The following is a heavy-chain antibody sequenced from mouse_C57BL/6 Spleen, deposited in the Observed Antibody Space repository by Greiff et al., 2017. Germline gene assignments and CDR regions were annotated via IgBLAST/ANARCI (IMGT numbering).Heavy chain of an antibody. J-gene: IGHJ4*01. V-gene: IGHV1-53*01. CDR3: ARCGYDYYYAMDY. D-gene: IGHD2-2*01. CDR2: INPSNGGT. CDR1: GYTFTSYW. Sequence: VQLQQSGTELVKPGASVKLSCKASGYTFTSYWMHWVKQRPGQGLEWIGNINPSNGGTNYNEKFKSKATLTVDKSSSTAYMQLSSLTSEDSAVYYCARCGYDYYYAMDYWGQGTSVTVSS.